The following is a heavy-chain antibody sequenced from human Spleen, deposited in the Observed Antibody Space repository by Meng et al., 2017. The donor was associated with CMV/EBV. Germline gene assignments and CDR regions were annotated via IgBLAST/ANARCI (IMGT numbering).Heavy chain of an antibody. CDR3: ARWNHENYFDY. CDR1: GGSISSSSYY. D-gene: IGHD1-14*01. CDR2: IYYSGST. J-gene: IGHJ4*02. V-gene: IGHV4-39*07. Sequence: SETLSLTCTVSGGSISSSSYYWGWIRQPPGKGLEWIGSIYYSGSTYYNPSLKSRVTISVDTSKNQFSLKLGSVTAADTAVYYCARWNHENYFDYWGQGTLVTVSS.